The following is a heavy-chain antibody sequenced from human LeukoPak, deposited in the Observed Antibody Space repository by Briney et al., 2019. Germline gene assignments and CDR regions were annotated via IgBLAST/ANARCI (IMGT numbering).Heavy chain of an antibody. V-gene: IGHV4-30-2*01. Sequence: SQTLSLTCAVSDGSISSGGYSWSWIRQPPGKGLEWIGYIYHSGSTYYNPSLKSRVTISVDTSKNQFSLKLSSVTAADTAVYYCHSSTFDYWGQGTLVTVSS. CDR2: IYHSGST. J-gene: IGHJ4*02. CDR1: DGSISSGGYS. CDR3: HSSTFDY.